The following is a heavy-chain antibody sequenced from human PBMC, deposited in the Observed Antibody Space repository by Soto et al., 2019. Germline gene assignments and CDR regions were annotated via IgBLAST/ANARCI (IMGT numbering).Heavy chain of an antibody. CDR1: GYHFNQYY. D-gene: IGHD4-17*01. CDR2: INLRGGTT. V-gene: IGHV1-46*02. CDR3: ARGPDDSDVPRWDH. J-gene: IGHJ4*02. Sequence: QVQLVQSGPEVRKPGASVRLSCATSGYHFNQYYIHWVRQAPGQGLEWMGIINLRGGTTEYAHKFRGRVTVTGDTSTRTVYMELSSLRSEDTAVYFCARGPDDSDVPRWDHWGQGTLITVSS.